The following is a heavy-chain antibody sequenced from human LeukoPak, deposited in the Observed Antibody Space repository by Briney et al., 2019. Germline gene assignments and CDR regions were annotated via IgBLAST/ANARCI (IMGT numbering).Heavy chain of an antibody. CDR2: IYYSGST. V-gene: IGHV4-59*01. CDR3: ARDRYDILTGLDV. J-gene: IGHJ6*02. CDR1: GGSISSYY. D-gene: IGHD3-9*01. Sequence: PSETLSLTCTVPGGSISSYYWSWIRQPPGKGLEWIGYIYYSGSTNYNPSLKSRVTISVDTSKNQFSLKLSSVTAADTAVYYCARDRYDILTGLDVWGQGTTVTVSS.